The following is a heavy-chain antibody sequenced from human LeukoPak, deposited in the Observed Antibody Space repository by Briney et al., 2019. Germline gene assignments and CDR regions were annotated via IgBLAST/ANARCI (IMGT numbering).Heavy chain of an antibody. CDR2: IYYSGST. Sequence: SETLSLTCTVSGGSISSSIYYWGWIRQPPGKGLEWIGSIYYSGSTYYNPSLKSRVTISVDTSKNQFSLKLSSVTAADTAVYYCASPRLGYCSSTSCYVFDPWGQGTLVTVSS. V-gene: IGHV4-39*01. CDR1: GGSISSSIYY. D-gene: IGHD2-2*01. CDR3: ASPRLGYCSSTSCYVFDP. J-gene: IGHJ5*02.